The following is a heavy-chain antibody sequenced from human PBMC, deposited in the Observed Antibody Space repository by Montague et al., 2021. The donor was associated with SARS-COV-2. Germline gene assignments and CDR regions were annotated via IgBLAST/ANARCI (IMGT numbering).Heavy chain of an antibody. D-gene: IGHD3-22*01. Sequence: SETLSLTCAVYGXSFSGYYWSWIRQPPGKGLEWIGEINHSGSTNYNPSLKSRVTISRDTSKSQFSLKLSSVTAADTAVYYCGRARGGHYMSCFDSWGQGTLVIVSS. CDR2: INHSGST. J-gene: IGHJ5*01. V-gene: IGHV4-34*01. CDR3: GRARGGHYMSCFDS. CDR1: GXSFSGYY.